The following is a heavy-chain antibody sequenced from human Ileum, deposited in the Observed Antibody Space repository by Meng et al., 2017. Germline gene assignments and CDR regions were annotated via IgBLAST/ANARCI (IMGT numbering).Heavy chain of an antibody. Sequence: GESLKISCAASGFTFTGHGFHWVRQAPGKGLEWVAVIWYDGRNKDYADSVKGRFTVSRDDSQNTLYLQMNSLRVEDTAVYYCARADIDYFGSREWGQGTLVTVSS. CDR2: IWYDGRNK. J-gene: IGHJ4*02. D-gene: IGHD3-10*01. CDR1: GFTFTGHG. CDR3: ARADIDYFGSRE. V-gene: IGHV3-33*01.